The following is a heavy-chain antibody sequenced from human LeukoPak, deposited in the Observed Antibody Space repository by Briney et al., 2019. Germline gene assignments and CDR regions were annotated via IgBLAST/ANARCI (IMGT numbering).Heavy chain of an antibody. CDR1: GFTFSSYS. CDR3: ARDLLSGGSYRGFDY. Sequence: GGSLRLSCAASGFTFSSYSMNWVRQAPGKGLEWVSYISSSSSTIYYADSVKGRFTISRDNAKNSLYLQMNSLRAEGTAVYYCARDLLSGGSYRGFDYWGQGTLVTVSS. V-gene: IGHV3-48*04. CDR2: ISSSSSTI. J-gene: IGHJ4*02. D-gene: IGHD1-26*01.